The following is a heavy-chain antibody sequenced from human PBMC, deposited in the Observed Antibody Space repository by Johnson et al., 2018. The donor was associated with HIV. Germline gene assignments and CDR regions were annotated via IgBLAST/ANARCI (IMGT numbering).Heavy chain of an antibody. V-gene: IGHV3-23*04. D-gene: IGHD3-22*01. CDR3: ARERDDSSGYYYHDAFDI. Sequence: EVHLVESGGGLVQPGGSLRFSCAVSGFTFSSYAMSWVRQAPGKGLEWVSAISGSGGSTYYADSVKGRFTISRDNSKNTLYLQMNSLRAEDTAVYYCARERDDSSGYYYHDAFDIWGQGTMVTVSS. J-gene: IGHJ3*02. CDR1: GFTFSSYA. CDR2: ISGSGGST.